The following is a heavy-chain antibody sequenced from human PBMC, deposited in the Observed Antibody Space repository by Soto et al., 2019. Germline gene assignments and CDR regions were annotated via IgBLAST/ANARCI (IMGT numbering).Heavy chain of an antibody. V-gene: IGHV4-30-2*01. D-gene: IGHD1-26*01. J-gene: IGHJ4*02. Sequence: SETLSLTCTVSGGSISSGGYSWNWIRQPPGKGLEWIGYIYHSGSTDYNPSLRSRVTISVDKSNNQFSLKLSSVTAADTAVYYCARGVSSGSYSTVSYYFDYWGQGTLVTVSS. CDR3: ARGVSSGSYSTVSYYFDY. CDR1: GGSISSGGYS. CDR2: IYHSGST.